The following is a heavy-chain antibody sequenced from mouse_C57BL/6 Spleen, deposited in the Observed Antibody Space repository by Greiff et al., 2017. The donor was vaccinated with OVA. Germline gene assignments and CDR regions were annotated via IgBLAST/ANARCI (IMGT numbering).Heavy chain of an antibody. CDR3: ACSYYYGSSSAWFAY. J-gene: IGHJ3*01. V-gene: IGHV1-55*01. Sequence: VQLQQPGAELVKPGASVKMSCKASGYTFTSYWITWVKQRPGQGLEWIGDIYPGSGSTNYNEKFKSKATLTVDTSSSTAYMQLSSLTSEDSAVYFCACSYYYGSSSAWFAYWGQGTLVTVSA. CDR1: GYTFTSYW. D-gene: IGHD1-1*01. CDR2: IYPGSGST.